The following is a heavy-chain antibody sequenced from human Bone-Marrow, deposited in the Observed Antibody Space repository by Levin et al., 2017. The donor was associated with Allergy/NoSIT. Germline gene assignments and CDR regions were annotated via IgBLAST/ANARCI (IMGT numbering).Heavy chain of an antibody. CDR3: ARDAVLVGLGTNWFDP. CDR1: GYTFSDYC. CDR2: IVPDSGGT. Sequence: ASVKVSCKASGYTFSDYCMHWVRQAPGQGLEWMGWIVPDSGGTHYAQKFQGRVTMTRDTSINTAYMELSGLRSDDTAVYYCARDAVLVGLGTNWFDPWGQGTLVTVSS. V-gene: IGHV1-2*02. J-gene: IGHJ5*02. D-gene: IGHD1-14*01.